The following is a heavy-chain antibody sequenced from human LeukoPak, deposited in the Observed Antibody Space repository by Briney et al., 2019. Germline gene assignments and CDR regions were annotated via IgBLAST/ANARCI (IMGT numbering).Heavy chain of an antibody. CDR1: GFTFSSYS. D-gene: IGHD6-13*01. J-gene: IGHJ5*02. V-gene: IGHV3-33*08. Sequence: GGSLRLSCAASGFTFSSYSMNWVRQVPGKGLEWVAVIRYDGSNKNYADSVKGRFTISRDNSKNTLYLQMNSLRVEDTAVYYCARSQYSSSWYGWFDPWGQGTLVTVSS. CDR2: IRYDGSNK. CDR3: ARSQYSSSWYGWFDP.